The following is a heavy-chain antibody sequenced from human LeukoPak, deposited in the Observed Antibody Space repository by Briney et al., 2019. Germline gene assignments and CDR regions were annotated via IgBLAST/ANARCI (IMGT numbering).Heavy chain of an antibody. CDR3: ARRAEMGNCSGGSCYSGYFDY. CDR2: MYYSGGST. Sequence: SETLSLTCTVSGGSISSTSYYWGWIRQPPGKGLEWIGSMYYSGGSTDYNPSLKSRVTISADTSKNQFSLKLRSVTAADTAVYYCARRAEMGNCSGGSCYSGYFDYWGQGTLVTVSS. V-gene: IGHV4-39*01. J-gene: IGHJ4*02. D-gene: IGHD2-15*01. CDR1: GGSISSTSYY.